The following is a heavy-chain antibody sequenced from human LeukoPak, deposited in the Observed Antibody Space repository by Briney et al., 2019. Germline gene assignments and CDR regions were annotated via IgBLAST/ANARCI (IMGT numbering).Heavy chain of an antibody. Sequence: GGSLRLSCAASGFTFSSYGMHWVRQAPGKGLEWVAFIRCDGGNKYYADSVKGRFTISRDNSKNTLYVQMNSLRLEDTAVYYCARGYSSGWFDYWGQGTLVTVSS. CDR3: ARGYSSGWFDY. J-gene: IGHJ4*02. V-gene: IGHV3-30*02. D-gene: IGHD6-19*01. CDR1: GFTFSSYG. CDR2: IRCDGGNK.